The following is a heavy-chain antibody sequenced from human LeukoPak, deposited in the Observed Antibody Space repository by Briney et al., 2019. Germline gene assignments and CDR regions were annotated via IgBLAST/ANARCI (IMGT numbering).Heavy chain of an antibody. CDR2: ISWDGGST. V-gene: IGHV3-43D*04. CDR3: EKSRVPAAIYGYFDY. Sequence: GGSLRLSCAASGFTFDGSAMHGVRQAPGKGLEWVSLISWDGGSTYYADSVKGRFTISRDNSKNSLHLQMNSLRAEDTALYYCEKSRVPAAIYGYFDYWGQGTLVTVSA. CDR1: GFTFDGSA. D-gene: IGHD2-2*01. J-gene: IGHJ4*02.